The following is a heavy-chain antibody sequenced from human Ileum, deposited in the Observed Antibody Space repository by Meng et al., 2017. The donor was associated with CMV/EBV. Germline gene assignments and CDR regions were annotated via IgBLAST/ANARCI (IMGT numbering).Heavy chain of an antibody. CDR3: VRARTPAAGSGTGGR. Sequence: ASGYTLTDYYMHWVRQAPGQGLEWMGWINPNSGGTNYAQKFQGRVTMTRDTSIRTAYMELSRLRSDDTAVYYCVRARTPAAGSGTGGRWGRGTLVTVSS. J-gene: IGHJ1*01. CDR1: GYTLTDYY. D-gene: IGHD6-13*01. V-gene: IGHV1-2*02. CDR2: INPNSGGT.